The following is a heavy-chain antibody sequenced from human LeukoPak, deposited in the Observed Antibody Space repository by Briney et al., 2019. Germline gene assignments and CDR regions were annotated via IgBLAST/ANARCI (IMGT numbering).Heavy chain of an antibody. J-gene: IGHJ4*02. Sequence: SETLSLTCTVSGDSISSTNYYCAWIRQPPGKGLEWIGSIYYSGSTYYNPSLESRVTISVDTSKNQFSLKLSSVTAAGTAVYYCATSGWYLLPGVYWGQGTLVTVSS. D-gene: IGHD6-19*01. V-gene: IGHV4-39*01. CDR3: ATSGWYLLPGVY. CDR1: GDSISSTNYY. CDR2: IYYSGST.